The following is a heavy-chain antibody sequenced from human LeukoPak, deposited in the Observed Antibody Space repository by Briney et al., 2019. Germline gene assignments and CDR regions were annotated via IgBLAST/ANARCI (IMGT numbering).Heavy chain of an antibody. CDR3: AKRQVSAAPGALDC. D-gene: IGHD6-13*01. CDR1: GFTYSNYA. CDR2: ISGSGGNS. J-gene: IGHJ4*02. Sequence: GGSLRLSCAASGFTYSNYAMIWVRQAPGKGLEGVSAISGSGGNSYYADSVEGRFTVSRDNSKSTLHLQLNSLRVEDTAVYYCAKRQVSAAPGALDCWGQGTLLTVSS. V-gene: IGHV3-23*01.